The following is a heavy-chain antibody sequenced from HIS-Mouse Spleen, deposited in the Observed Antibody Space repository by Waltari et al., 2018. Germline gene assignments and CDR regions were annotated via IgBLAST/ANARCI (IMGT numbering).Heavy chain of an antibody. CDR1: VSTFSSYW. J-gene: IGHJ4*02. D-gene: IGHD1-26*01. V-gene: IGHV3-7*01. CDR3: AREGDSGSYFDY. CDR2: IKQDGSEK. Sequence: EVQLVESGGGLVQLGGSLRLSCAASVSTFSSYWMSWVRQAPGKGLEWVANIKQDGSEKYYVGSVKGRFTISRDNAKNSLYLQMNSLRAEDTAVYYCAREGDSGSYFDYWGQGTLVTVSS.